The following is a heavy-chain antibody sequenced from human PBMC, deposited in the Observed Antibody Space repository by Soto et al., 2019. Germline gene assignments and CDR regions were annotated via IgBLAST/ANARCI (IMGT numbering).Heavy chain of an antibody. CDR1: GDSVSSNSAA. V-gene: IGHV6-1*01. J-gene: IGHJ6*02. Sequence: SQTLSLTCAISGDSVSSNSAAWNWIRQSPSRGLEWLGRTYYRSKWYNDYAVSVKSRITINPDTSKKQFSLQLNSVTPEDTALFYCARDDYGGKTPPYGMDVWGQGTTVTVSS. CDR3: ARDDYGGKTPPYGMDV. CDR2: TYYRSKWYN. D-gene: IGHD4-17*01.